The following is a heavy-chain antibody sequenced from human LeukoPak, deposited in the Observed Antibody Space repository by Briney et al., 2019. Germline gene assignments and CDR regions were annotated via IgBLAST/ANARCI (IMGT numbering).Heavy chain of an antibody. CDR1: GGIFSSYA. V-gene: IGHV1-69*06. CDR3: AGGGSSWSAYYYYYMDV. D-gene: IGHD6-13*01. CDR2: IIPIFGTA. J-gene: IGHJ6*03. Sequence: SVKVSCKASGGIFSSYAISWVRQAPGQGLEWMGGIIPIFGTANYAQKFQGRVTITADKSTSTAYMELSSLRSEDTAVYYCAGGGSSWSAYYYYYMDVWGKGTTVTVSS.